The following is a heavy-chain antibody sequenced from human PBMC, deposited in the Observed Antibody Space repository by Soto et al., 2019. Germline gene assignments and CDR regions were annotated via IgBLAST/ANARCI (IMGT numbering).Heavy chain of an antibody. Sequence: SVQVSCKASGFTFTSSAVQWVRQARGQRLEWIGWIVVGSGNTNYAQKFQERVTITRDMSTSTAYMELSSLRSEDTAVYYCAAEDSGSYSSYDDGMDVWGQGTT. CDR2: IVVGSGNT. J-gene: IGHJ6*02. D-gene: IGHD1-26*01. CDR1: GFTFTSSA. V-gene: IGHV1-58*01. CDR3: AAEDSGSYSSYDDGMDV.